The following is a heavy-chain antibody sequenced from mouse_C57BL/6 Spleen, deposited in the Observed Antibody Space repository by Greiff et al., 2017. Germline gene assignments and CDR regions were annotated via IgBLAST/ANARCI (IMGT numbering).Heavy chain of an antibody. D-gene: IGHD1-1*01. J-gene: IGHJ1*03. CDR1: GYSITSGYD. Sequence: VQLQQSGPGMVKPSQSLSLTCTVTGYSITSGYDWHWIRHFPGNKLEWMGYISYSGSTNYNPSLKSRISITHDTSKNHFFLKLNSVTTEDTATYYGAREYYGSSYSWYFDVWGTGTTVTVSS. CDR3: AREYYGSSYSWYFDV. V-gene: IGHV3-1*01. CDR2: ISYSGST.